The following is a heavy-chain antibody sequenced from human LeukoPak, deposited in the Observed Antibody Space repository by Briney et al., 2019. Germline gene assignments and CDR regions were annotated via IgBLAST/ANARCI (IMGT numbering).Heavy chain of an antibody. Sequence: ASVKVSCKASGGTFSSYAISWVRQAPGQGLEWMGGIIPIFGTASYAQKFQGRVTITADESTSTAYMELSSLRSEDTAVYYCARLSGHEQLVLNYWGQGTLVTVSS. CDR3: ARLSGHEQLVLNY. CDR1: GGTFSSYA. V-gene: IGHV1-69*13. D-gene: IGHD6-6*01. CDR2: IIPIFGTA. J-gene: IGHJ4*02.